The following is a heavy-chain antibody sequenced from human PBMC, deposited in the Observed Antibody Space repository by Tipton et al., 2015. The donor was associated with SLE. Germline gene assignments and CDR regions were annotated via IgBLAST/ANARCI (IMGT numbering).Heavy chain of an antibody. CDR3: ARVVVECISHSCYNFDS. J-gene: IGHJ4*02. D-gene: IGHD5-12*01. V-gene: IGHV4-30-2*01. Sequence: TLSLTCAVSGGSLSSDAFSWSWIRQPPGKGLEWIGYIFHSGSAYYNPSLKSRVIISVDVSRNQFSLSLNSVSAADTAVYYCARVVVECISHSCYNFDSWGQGTLVTVSS. CDR2: IFHSGSA. CDR1: GGSLSSDAFS.